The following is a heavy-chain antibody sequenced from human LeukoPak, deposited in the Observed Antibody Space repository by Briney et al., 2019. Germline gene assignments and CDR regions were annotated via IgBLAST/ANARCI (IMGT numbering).Heavy chain of an antibody. V-gene: IGHV3-48*03. CDR2: ISSSGSTI. CDR1: GFTFRGYE. Sequence: PVGSQRFSCAASGFTFRGYEMHWVRQAPGKGLKWVSQISSSGSTIYYADSVKGRFTISRDNAKNFLYLQMNSLRAEDTAAYYCARDRGGYTTGFNWFDPWGQGTLVTVSS. CDR3: ARDRGGYTTGFNWFDP. D-gene: IGHD4-17*01. J-gene: IGHJ5*02.